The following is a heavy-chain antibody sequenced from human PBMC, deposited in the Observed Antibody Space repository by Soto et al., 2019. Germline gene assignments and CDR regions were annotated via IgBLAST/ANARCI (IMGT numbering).Heavy chain of an antibody. CDR1: GFTFSSYW. Sequence: EVQLVASGGGLVQPGGSLRLSCAASGFTFSSYWMSWVRQAPGTGLEWVDNIKQDGSEKHYGDSVKGRYTVSSDNAENSLYLQMNSLRGEDTAVYYGARSVDTAVARSCDIWGQGTLVTVSS. CDR2: IKQDGSEK. V-gene: IGHV3-7*05. D-gene: IGHD5-18*01. J-gene: IGHJ3*02. CDR3: ARSVDTAVARSCDI.